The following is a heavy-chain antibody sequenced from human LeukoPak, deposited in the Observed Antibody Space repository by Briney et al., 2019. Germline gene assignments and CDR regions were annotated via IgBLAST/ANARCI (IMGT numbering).Heavy chain of an antibody. CDR2: VYFDGST. V-gene: IGHV4-39*01. CDR1: GGSVSSSSFY. D-gene: IGHD6-19*01. Sequence: SETLSLTCTVSGGSVSSSSFYWGWIRQPPGKGLEWIGNVYFDGSTYYNPSLKRRLTISVDTSTNRFSLNLASVTSADTAVYYCARQTYTSGWYPYFQHWGQGTLVTVSS. CDR3: ARQTYTSGWYPYFQH. J-gene: IGHJ1*01.